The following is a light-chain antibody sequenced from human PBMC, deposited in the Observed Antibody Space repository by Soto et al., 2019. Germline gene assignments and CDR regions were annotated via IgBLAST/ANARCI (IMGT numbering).Light chain of an antibody. CDR1: SSDFGTYNY. CDR2: EVN. CDR3: QSYDSSLSGYV. J-gene: IGLJ1*01. Sequence: QSVLTQPPSASGSPGQSVTISCSGTSSDFGTYNYVSWYQQHPGKAPKLIIYEVNERPSGVPDRFSASKSGTSASLAITGLQAEDEVDYYCQSYDSSLSGYVFGTGTKVTVL. V-gene: IGLV2-8*01.